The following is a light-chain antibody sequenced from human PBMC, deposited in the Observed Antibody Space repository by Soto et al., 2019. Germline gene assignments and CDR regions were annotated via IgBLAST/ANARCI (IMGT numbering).Light chain of an antibody. CDR3: CSYAGSYSFV. V-gene: IGLV2-11*01. Sequence: QSALTQPRSVSGSPGQSVTLSCTGTSSDVGAYNYVSWYQQHPGQVPRLIIYDVSKWPSGVPDRFSGSKSGNTASLTISGVQAEDEADYYCCSYAGSYSFVFGSGTKVTVL. CDR1: SSDVGAYNY. CDR2: DVS. J-gene: IGLJ1*01.